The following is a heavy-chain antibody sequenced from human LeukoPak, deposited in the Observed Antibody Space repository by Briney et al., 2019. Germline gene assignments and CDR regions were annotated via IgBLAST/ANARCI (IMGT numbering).Heavy chain of an antibody. Sequence: SVKVSCKASGGTFSSYAISWVRQAPGQGLEWMGRIIPIFGTANYAQKFQGRVTITTDESTSTAYMELSSLRSEDTAVYYCARELQNYYYYDMDVWGKGTTVTVSS. D-gene: IGHD4-11*01. J-gene: IGHJ6*03. CDR1: GGTFSSYA. CDR3: ARELQNYYYYDMDV. V-gene: IGHV1-69*05. CDR2: IIPIFGTA.